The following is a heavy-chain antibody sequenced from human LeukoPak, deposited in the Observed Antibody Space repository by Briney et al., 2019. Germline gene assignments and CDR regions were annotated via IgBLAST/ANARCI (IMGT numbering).Heavy chain of an antibody. J-gene: IGHJ6*03. D-gene: IGHD3-10*01. Sequence: SVKVSCKASGGTFSSYAISWVRQAPGQGLEWMGGIIPIFGTANYAQKFQGRVTITADKSTSTAYMELSSLRSEDTAVYYCARDRGENYYYYMDVWGKGTTVTVSS. CDR2: IIPIFGTA. CDR3: ARDRGENYYYYMDV. V-gene: IGHV1-69*06. CDR1: GGTFSSYA.